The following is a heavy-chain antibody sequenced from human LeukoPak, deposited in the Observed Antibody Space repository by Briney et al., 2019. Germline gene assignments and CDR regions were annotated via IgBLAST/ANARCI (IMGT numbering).Heavy chain of an antibody. J-gene: IGHJ4*02. D-gene: IGHD3-16*01. CDR3: ARETAGGGYDY. CDR2: INHSGST. Sequence: SETLSLTCAVYGGSFSGYYWSWIRQPPGKGLEWIGEINHSGSTNYNPSLKSRATISVDTSKNQFSLKLSSVTAADTAVYYCARETAGGGYDYWGRGTLVTVSS. V-gene: IGHV4-34*01. CDR1: GGSFSGYY.